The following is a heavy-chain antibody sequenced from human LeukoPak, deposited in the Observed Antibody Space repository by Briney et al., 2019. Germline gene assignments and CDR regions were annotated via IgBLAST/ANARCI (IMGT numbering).Heavy chain of an antibody. V-gene: IGHV5-51*01. Sequence: GESLKISCKGSGYTFTSYWIGWVRQMPGKGLEWMGIIYPADSKTRYSTSFQGQVTISADKSISTAYLQWSSLKASDTAMYYCATVSYSSNWYFWFDPWGQGTLVTVSS. J-gene: IGHJ5*02. D-gene: IGHD6-13*01. CDR3: ATVSYSSNWYFWFDP. CDR1: GYTFTSYW. CDR2: IYPADSKT.